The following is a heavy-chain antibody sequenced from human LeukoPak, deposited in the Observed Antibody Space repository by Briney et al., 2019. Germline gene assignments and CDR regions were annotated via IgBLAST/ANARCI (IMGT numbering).Heavy chain of an antibody. Sequence: GGSLRPSCAASGFTFSYYYMSWIRQAPGMGLEWVSYISGSGSTIYYSDSVKGRFSISRDSSKNILYLQMNSLRAEDTAVYYCAKDRCSNGIGCYYYYMDVWGKGTTVTISS. V-gene: IGHV3-11*04. CDR3: AKDRCSNGIGCYYYYMDV. CDR1: GFTFSYYY. J-gene: IGHJ6*03. D-gene: IGHD2-8*01. CDR2: ISGSGSTI.